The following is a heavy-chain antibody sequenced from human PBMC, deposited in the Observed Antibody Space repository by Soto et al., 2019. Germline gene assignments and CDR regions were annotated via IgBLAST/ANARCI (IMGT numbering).Heavy chain of an antibody. D-gene: IGHD2-2*01. J-gene: IGHJ6*02. V-gene: IGHV5-51*01. CDR3: ASSPRGYCSSTSCRELGNYYGMDV. CDR2: IYPDDSDT. Sequence: PGESLKISCKGSGYSCTSYWIGWVRQMPGKGLEWMGIIYPDDSDTNYSPSFQGHVTISADKSISTAYLQWSSLKASDTAMYYCASSPRGYCSSTSCRELGNYYGMDVWGQGTTVTVSS. CDR1: GYSCTSYW.